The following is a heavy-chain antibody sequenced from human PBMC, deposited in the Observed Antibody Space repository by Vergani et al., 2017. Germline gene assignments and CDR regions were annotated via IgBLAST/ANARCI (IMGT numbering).Heavy chain of an antibody. CDR1: GYSIRNGYY. D-gene: IGHD2-15*01. CDR2: IYHSGST. J-gene: IGHJ5*02. Sequence: QVQLQESGPGLVEPSETLSLTCAVSGYSIRNGYYWGWIRQPPGKGLEWIGSIYHSGSTHYNPSLKSRVTISVDTSKNQFSLKLSSVTAADTAVYYCARGIDCSGGSCYSQWFDPWGQGTLVTVSS. CDR3: ARGIDCSGGSCYSQWFDP. V-gene: IGHV4-38-2*01.